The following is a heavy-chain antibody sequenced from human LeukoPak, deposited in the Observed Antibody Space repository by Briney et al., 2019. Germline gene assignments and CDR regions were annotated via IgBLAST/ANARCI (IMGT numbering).Heavy chain of an antibody. J-gene: IGHJ6*03. CDR1: GFTFSSYA. D-gene: IGHD3-16*01. Sequence: GGSLRLSCAASGFTFSSYAMHWVRQAPGKGLEWVAVISYDGSNKYYADSVKGRFTISRDNSKNTLYLQMNSLRAEDTAVYYCARPLGDRRTREVYYYYYMDVWGKGTTVTVSS. CDR2: ISYDGSNK. CDR3: ARPLGDRRTREVYYYYYMDV. V-gene: IGHV3-30*01.